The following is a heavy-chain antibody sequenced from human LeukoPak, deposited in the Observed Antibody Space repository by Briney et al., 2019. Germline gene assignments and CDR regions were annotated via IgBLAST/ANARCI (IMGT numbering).Heavy chain of an antibody. V-gene: IGHV4-59*01. CDR1: GGSISSYY. CDR2: IYYSGST. Sequence: PSETLSLTCTVSGGSISSYYWSWIRQPPGKGLEWIGYIYYSGSTDYSSSLKSRVTISVDTSKNQFSLKLSSVTAADTAVYYCARSSVTTFFDYWGQGTLVTVSS. D-gene: IGHD3-10*02. CDR3: ARSSVTTFFDY. J-gene: IGHJ4*02.